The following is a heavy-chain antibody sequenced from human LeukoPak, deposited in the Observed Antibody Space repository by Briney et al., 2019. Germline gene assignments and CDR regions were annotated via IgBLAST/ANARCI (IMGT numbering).Heavy chain of an antibody. J-gene: IGHJ4*02. Sequence: GASVKVSCKASGYTFTGYYMHWVRQAPGQGLEWMGWINPNSGGTNYAQKFQGRVTMTRDTSISTAYMELSRLRSDDTAVYYCARAESGDSSGYSRRSRNFDYWGQGTLVTVSS. CDR3: ARAESGDSSGYSRRSRNFDY. D-gene: IGHD3-22*01. V-gene: IGHV1-2*02. CDR2: INPNSGGT. CDR1: GYTFTGYY.